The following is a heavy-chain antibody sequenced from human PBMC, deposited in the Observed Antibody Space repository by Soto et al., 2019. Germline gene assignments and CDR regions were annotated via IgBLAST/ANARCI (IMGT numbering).Heavy chain of an antibody. CDR1: GYTFTSYG. D-gene: IGHD3-10*01. CDR2: ISAYNGNT. CDR3: ARDLREGDGAVSYYQYYHYGMDF. J-gene: IGHJ6*02. V-gene: IGHV1-18*01. Sequence: ASVKVSCKASGYTFTSYGISWVRQARGQGLEWMGWISAYNGNTNYAQKLQGRVTLTTDTSTSTAYMELRSLRSDDTAVYYCARDLREGDGAVSYYQYYHYGMDFWGQGTTVTVSS.